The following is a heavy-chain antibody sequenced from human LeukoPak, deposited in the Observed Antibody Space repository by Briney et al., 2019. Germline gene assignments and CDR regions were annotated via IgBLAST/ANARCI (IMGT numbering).Heavy chain of an antibody. CDR3: ARGDNSGWRNVYYFDY. Sequence: PGGSLRLSCAASGFTFSNYGMNWVRQAPGKGLEWVSSISSSSSYIYYADSVKGRFTISRDNAKNSLYLQMNSLRAEDTAVYYCARGDNSGWRNVYYFDYWGQGTLVTVSS. D-gene: IGHD6-19*01. CDR1: GFTFSNYG. V-gene: IGHV3-21*01. J-gene: IGHJ4*02. CDR2: ISSSSSYI.